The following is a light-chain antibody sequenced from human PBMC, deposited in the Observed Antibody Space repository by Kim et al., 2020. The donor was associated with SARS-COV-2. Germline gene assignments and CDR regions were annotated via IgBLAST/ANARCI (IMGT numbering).Light chain of an antibody. CDR1: QSVSNN. CDR3: QQYNDWPPYT. CDR2: GAS. Sequence: SPGERATLSCRASQSVSNNLAWYQQRPGQAPRLLIYGASTRATGTPARFSGSGSGTEFTLTISDLQSEDFAVYFCQQYNDWPPYTFGQGTKVDIK. V-gene: IGKV3D-15*01. J-gene: IGKJ2*01.